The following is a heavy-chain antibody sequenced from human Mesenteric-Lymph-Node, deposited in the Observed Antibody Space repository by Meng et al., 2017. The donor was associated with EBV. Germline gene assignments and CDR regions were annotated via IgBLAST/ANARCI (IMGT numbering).Heavy chain of an antibody. CDR2: VHQSGGP. V-gene: IGHV4-34*01. CDR3: ARGRGFPVRYFDL. J-gene: IGHJ4*02. CDR1: GGSFSCYS. Sequence: VSLQRVGPGLFESAETLGPRCAVCGGSFSCYSGTWIRQAPRKGLGWMGEVHQSGGPKCSPSPPRRVNMSVDVSKNQFALKLSSLTAADTSVYYCARGRGFPVRYFDLWGQGTLVTVSS. D-gene: IGHD5-12*01.